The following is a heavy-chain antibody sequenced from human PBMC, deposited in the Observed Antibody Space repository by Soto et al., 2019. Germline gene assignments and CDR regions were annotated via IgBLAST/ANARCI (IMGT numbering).Heavy chain of an antibody. Sequence: SVKGRFTISRDNAKNSLYLQMNSLRDEDTAVYYCARDANDYGYYSDSWGQGTLVTVSS. D-gene: IGHD4-17*01. CDR3: ARDANDYGYYSDS. V-gene: IGHV3-48*02. J-gene: IGHJ4*02.